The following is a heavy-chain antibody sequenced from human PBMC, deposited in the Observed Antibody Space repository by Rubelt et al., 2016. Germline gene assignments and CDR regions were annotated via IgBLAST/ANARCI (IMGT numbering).Heavy chain of an antibody. D-gene: IGHD2-21*02. CDR2: IYSGGTT. CDR3: ARVVVTAILDAFDI. J-gene: IGHJ3*02. Sequence: QAPGKGLECVSIIYSGGTTYYADSVKGRFTISRDNAKNSLYLQMNSLRAEDTAVYYCARVVVTAILDAFDIWGQGTMVTVSS. V-gene: IGHV3-53*01.